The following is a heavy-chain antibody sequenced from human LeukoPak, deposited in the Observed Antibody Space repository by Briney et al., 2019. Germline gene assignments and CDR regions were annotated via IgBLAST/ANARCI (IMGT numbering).Heavy chain of an antibody. V-gene: IGHV4-4*07. CDR2: IHTSGTT. J-gene: IGHJ5*02. D-gene: IGHD3-16*01. CDR1: GDSMRSFY. Sequence: SETLSLTCTVSGDSMRSFYWSFIRQPAGKGLEWTGRIHTSGTTWYNASLKSRVAMSVDTSKNQFSLRLTSVTAADTAVYYCARGDLYDGGGRNWFDPWGQGTLVTVSS. CDR3: ARGDLYDGGGRNWFDP.